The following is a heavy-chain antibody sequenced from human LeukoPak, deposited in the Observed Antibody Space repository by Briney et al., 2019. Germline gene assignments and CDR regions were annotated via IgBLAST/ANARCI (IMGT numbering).Heavy chain of an antibody. J-gene: IGHJ4*02. CDR3: ARDSAQDWVVTAIHFDY. CDR1: GFTFSSYW. CDR2: IKQDGSEK. V-gene: IGHV3-7*01. Sequence: GGSLRLSCAASGFTFSSYWMSWVRQAPGKGLEWVANIKQDGSEKYYVDSVKGRFTISRDNAKNSLYLQMNSLRAEDTAVYYCARDSAQDWVVTAIHFDYWGQGTLVTVSS. D-gene: IGHD2-21*02.